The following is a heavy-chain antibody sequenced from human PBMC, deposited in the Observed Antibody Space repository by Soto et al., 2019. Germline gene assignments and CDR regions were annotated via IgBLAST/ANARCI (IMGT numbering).Heavy chain of an antibody. V-gene: IGHV3-30-3*01. D-gene: IGHD3-10*01. J-gene: IGHJ4*02. Sequence: PGGSLRLSCAACGFTLSSYAMHWVRQAPGKGLEWVAVISYDGSNKYYADSVKGRFTISRDNSKNTLYLQMNSLRAEDTAVYYCARDRGFYYFDYWGQGTLVTVSS. CDR2: ISYDGSNK. CDR3: ARDRGFYYFDY. CDR1: GFTLSSYA.